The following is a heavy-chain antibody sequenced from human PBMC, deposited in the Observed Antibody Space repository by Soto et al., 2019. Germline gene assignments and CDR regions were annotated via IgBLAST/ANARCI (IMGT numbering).Heavy chain of an antibody. CDR1: GFPFNPYV. J-gene: IGHJ3*01. D-gene: IGHD1-7*01. Sequence: VQLLESGGGLVQPGGSLGLPWEPSGFPFNPYVITWVGKLQGKGLEWVSTISYSADKTHYADPVKGRFTISRDNSRDTLFLQMNSLRADDAAVYYCARRARTATTNWGAFDVWGQGTMVTVSS. CDR2: ISYSADKT. CDR3: ARRARTATTNWGAFDV. V-gene: IGHV3-23*01.